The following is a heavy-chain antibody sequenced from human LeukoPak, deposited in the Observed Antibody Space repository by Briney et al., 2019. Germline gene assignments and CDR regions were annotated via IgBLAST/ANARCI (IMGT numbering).Heavy chain of an antibody. D-gene: IGHD2-8*01. CDR1: GFIFSSYN. V-gene: IGHV3-30*18. CDR3: AKDRSRYCTDDVCYPFDY. Sequence: GGSLRLSCAAPGFIFSSYNMNWVRQAPGKGLEWVAVISYDGSNKYYADSVKGRFTISRDNSKNTLYLQMNSLRAEDTAVYYCAKDRSRYCTDDVCYPFDYWGQGTLVTVSS. J-gene: IGHJ4*02. CDR2: ISYDGSNK.